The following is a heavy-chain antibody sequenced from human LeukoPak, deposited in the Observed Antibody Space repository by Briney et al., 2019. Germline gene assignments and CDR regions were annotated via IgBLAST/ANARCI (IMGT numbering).Heavy chain of an antibody. CDR3: ENWGQLLPYYYYYMDV. CDR2: IRYDGSNK. D-gene: IGHD2-2*01. J-gene: IGHJ6*03. Sequence: GGSLRLSCAASGFTFSSYGMHWVRQAPGKGLEWVAFIRYDGSNKYYADSVKGRFTISRDNSKNTLYLQMNSLRAEDTAVYYCENWGQLLPYYYYYMDVWGKATTVTVSS. V-gene: IGHV3-30*02. CDR1: GFTFSSYG.